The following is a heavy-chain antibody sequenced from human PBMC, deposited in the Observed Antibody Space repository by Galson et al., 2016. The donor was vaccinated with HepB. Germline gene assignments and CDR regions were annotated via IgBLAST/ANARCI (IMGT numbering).Heavy chain of an antibody. J-gene: IGHJ4*02. CDR1: GSSVNNNGVA. D-gene: IGHD2-21*01. CDR3: AHSIRQERCGGGNCYHFDY. Sequence: PALVKPTQTLTPTCTLSGSSVNNNGVAVGWIRQPPGKALEWLAIIYRDGEERYNPSLKSRLTVSKDTFKNEVVVKLTNMDPVDTGTYHCAHSIRQERCGGGNCYHFDYWGQGALVTVSS. V-gene: IGHV2-5*02. CDR2: IYRDGEE.